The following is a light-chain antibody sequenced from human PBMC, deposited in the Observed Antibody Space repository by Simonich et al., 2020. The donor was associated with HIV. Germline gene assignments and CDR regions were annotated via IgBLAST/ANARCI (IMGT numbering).Light chain of an antibody. CDR3: QQYNKWPPYT. CDR2: AAS. J-gene: IGKJ2*01. CDR1: QSVSSSY. Sequence: EIVLTQSPGTLSLSPGERDTLSCRASQSVSSSYLAWYQQKPGQAPRLLIYAASIRATGIPARFSGSGSGTEFTLTISSLQSEDFAVYYCQQYNKWPPYTFGQGTKLEIK. V-gene: IGKV3D-15*01.